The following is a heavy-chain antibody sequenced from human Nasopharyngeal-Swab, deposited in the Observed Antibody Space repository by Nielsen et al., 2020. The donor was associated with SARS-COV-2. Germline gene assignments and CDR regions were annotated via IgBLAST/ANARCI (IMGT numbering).Heavy chain of an antibody. CDR1: GGSIRSDY. J-gene: IGHJ3*02. CDR3: ARDGLPGLHAGGDI. V-gene: IGHV4-59*13. CDR2: IYYRGTT. Sequence: SETLSLTCTVSGGSIRSDYWSWIRQPPGKGLEWIGYIYYRGTTNYNPSLKSRVTLSVDTSKNQFSLKLNSVTAADTAVYFCARDGLPGLHAGGDIWGQGTMVTGSS. D-gene: IGHD3-10*01.